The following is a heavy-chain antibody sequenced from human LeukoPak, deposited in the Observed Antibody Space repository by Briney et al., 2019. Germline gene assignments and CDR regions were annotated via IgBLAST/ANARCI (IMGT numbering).Heavy chain of an antibody. V-gene: IGHV1-69*05. CDR3: ARDQGSGWYQNERPLHRGSFDY. J-gene: IGHJ4*02. CDR1: GGTFSSYA. CDR2: IIPIFGTA. Sequence: SVKVSCKASGGTFSSYAISWVRQAPGQGLEWMGRIIPIFGTANYAQKFQGRVTITTDESTSTAYMELSSLRSEDTAVCYCARDQGSGWYQNERPLHRGSFDYWGQGTLVTVSS. D-gene: IGHD6-19*01.